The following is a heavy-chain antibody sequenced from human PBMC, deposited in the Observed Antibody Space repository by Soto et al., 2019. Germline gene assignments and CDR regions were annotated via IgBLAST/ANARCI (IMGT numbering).Heavy chain of an antibody. CDR2: IVVISNTA. J-gene: IGHJ4*02. CDR1: GSTFNNFA. CDR3: ARAIKRWEVHYYFDY. Sequence: QVVLLQSGAEVKEPGSSVRVSCKVSGSTFNNFAFSWVRQAPGHGPEWMGGIVVISNTADYSQRFQDRVTITADTSTNTLYMELGSLTFEDTAVYYCARAIKRWEVHYYFDYWGQGTLVTVSP. V-gene: IGHV1-69*06. D-gene: IGHD1-26*01.